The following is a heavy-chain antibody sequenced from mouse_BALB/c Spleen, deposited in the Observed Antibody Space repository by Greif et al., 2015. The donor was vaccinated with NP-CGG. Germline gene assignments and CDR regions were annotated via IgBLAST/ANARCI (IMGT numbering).Heavy chain of an antibody. D-gene: IGHD1-1*01. Sequence: VKLVESGAELVMPGASVKMSCKASGYTFTDYWMHWVKQRPGQGLEWIGAIDTSDSYTSYNQKFKGKATLTVDESSSTAYMQLSSLTSEDSAVYYCATYYYGSSPAMDYWGQGTSVTVSS. CDR3: ATYYYGSSPAMDY. CDR2: IDTSDSYT. CDR1: GYTFTDYW. J-gene: IGHJ4*01. V-gene: IGHV1-69*01.